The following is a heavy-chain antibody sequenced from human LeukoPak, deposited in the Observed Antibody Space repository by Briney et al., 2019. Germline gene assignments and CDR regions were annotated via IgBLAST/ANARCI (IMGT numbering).Heavy chain of an antibody. CDR3: ARVHRPSYYYDSSGYHYFDY. V-gene: IGHV1-2*02. D-gene: IGHD3-22*01. Sequence: ASVKVSCKASGYTFTGYYMYWVRQAPGQGLEWMGWINPNSGGTNYAQKFQGRVTMTRDTSISTAYMELSRLRSDDTAVYYCARVHRPSYYYDSSGYHYFDYWGQGTLVTVSS. J-gene: IGHJ4*02. CDR2: INPNSGGT. CDR1: GYTFTGYY.